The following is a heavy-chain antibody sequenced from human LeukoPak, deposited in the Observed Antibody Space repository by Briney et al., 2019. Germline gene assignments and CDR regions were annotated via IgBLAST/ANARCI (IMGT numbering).Heavy chain of an antibody. V-gene: IGHV3-74*01. CDR2: INTDGSST. CDR1: GFTFSSYW. J-gene: IGHJ4*02. CDR3: VRGPGGNSAY. Sequence: GVSLRLSCAASGFTFSSYWMHWVRKAPGKGLVWISRINTDGSSTSYADSVKGRFTISRDNAKNTLYLQMNSLRAEDTAVYYCVRGPGGNSAYWGQGTLVTVSS. D-gene: IGHD4-23*01.